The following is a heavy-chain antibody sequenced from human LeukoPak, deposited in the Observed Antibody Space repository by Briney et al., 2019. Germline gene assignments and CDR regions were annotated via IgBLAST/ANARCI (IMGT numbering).Heavy chain of an antibody. Sequence: GGSLRLSCPAPGFTFSNFWMSWVRQARGKGLVWASPINSDGSSRHCGDSVKGRFTISRDNAKNTLHLQMTSLRAEDTAVYYCARGGPDSSDYSSLFDYWGRGILVTVSS. V-gene: IGHV3-74*01. CDR3: ARGGPDSSDYSSLFDY. J-gene: IGHJ4*02. D-gene: IGHD3-22*01. CDR2: INSDGSSR. CDR1: GFTFSNFW.